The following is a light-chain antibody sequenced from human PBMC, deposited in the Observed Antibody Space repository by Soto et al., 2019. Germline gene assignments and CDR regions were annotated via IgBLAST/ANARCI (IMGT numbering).Light chain of an antibody. Sequence: QSVLTQPPSVSGSPGQSVTISCTGTSADVGIYNRVAWYQQPPGTSPKLVICDVSNRPSGVPDRLSGSKSGSTASLTISGLQAEDEADYYCSSYTTSNTYVFGTGTKLTVL. J-gene: IGLJ1*01. V-gene: IGLV2-18*02. CDR2: DVS. CDR1: SADVGIYNR. CDR3: SSYTTSNTYV.